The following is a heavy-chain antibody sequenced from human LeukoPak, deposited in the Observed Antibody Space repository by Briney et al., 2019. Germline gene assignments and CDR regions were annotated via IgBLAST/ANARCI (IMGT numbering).Heavy chain of an antibody. CDR2: IYYSGST. CDR1: GASISSYY. D-gene: IGHD3-3*01. CDR3: ARGGYDFWSGYLKD. V-gene: IGHV4-59*01. J-gene: IGHJ4*02. Sequence: SETLSLTCTVSGASISSYYWSWIRQPPGKGLEWIGYIYYSGSTNYNPSLKGRVTISVDTSKNQFSLKLSSVTAADTAVYYCARGGYDFWSGYLKDWGQGTLVTVSS.